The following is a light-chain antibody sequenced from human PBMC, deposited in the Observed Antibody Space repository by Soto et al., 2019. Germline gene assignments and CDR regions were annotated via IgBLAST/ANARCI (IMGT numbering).Light chain of an antibody. V-gene: IGKV3-15*01. Sequence: EIVLTQSPATLSVSPGERATLSCRASQSVSSNLAWYQQKPGQGPRLLIFGASTRATNIPARFSGSGSGTEFTLTISSLQSEDFAVYYCQQYGRSPFTFGQGTKLQIK. J-gene: IGKJ2*01. CDR2: GAS. CDR1: QSVSSN. CDR3: QQYGRSPFT.